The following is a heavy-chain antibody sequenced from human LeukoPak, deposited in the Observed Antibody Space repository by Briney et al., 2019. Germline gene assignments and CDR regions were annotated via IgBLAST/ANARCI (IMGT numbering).Heavy chain of an antibody. J-gene: IGHJ3*02. D-gene: IGHD2-21*02. CDR1: GGSISSYY. Sequence: SETLSLTCTVSGGSISSYYWSWIRQPPGKGLEWIGYIYYSGSTNYNPSLKSRVTISVDTSKNQFSLKLSSVTAADTAVYYCARQEGDYCGGDCYPLGAFDIWGQGTMVTVSS. V-gene: IGHV4-59*08. CDR2: IYYSGST. CDR3: ARQEGDYCGGDCYPLGAFDI.